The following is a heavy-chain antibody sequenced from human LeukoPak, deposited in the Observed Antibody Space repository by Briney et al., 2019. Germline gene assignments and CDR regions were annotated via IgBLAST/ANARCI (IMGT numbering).Heavy chain of an antibody. J-gene: IGHJ3*01. CDR1: GDSISNGGYH. CDR3: ARDFTKTASPDAFDV. V-gene: IGHV4-31*03. Sequence: SETLSLTCTVSGDSISNGGYHWTWMRQHPGKGLEWIVYIHYSGNTYAAPALRSRLTFSLATSKNQFSLRLDSVTVADTAVYYCARDFTKTASPDAFDVWGHGTLVAVSS. D-gene: IGHD2-21*02. CDR2: IHYSGNT.